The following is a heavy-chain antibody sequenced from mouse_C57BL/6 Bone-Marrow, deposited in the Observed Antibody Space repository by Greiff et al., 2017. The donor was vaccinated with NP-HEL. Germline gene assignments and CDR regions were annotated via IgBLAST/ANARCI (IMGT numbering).Heavy chain of an antibody. CDR2: ISNGGGSP. Sequence: EVQLVESGGGLVQPGGSLKLSCAASGFTFSDYYMYWVRQTPEKRLEWVAYISNGGGSPYYPDTVKGRFTISRDNAKNTLYLQMSRLKSEDSAMYYCARQGLFDGYYFDYWGQGTTLTVSS. J-gene: IGHJ2*01. V-gene: IGHV5-12*01. CDR1: GFTFSDYY. CDR3: ARQGLFDGYYFDY. D-gene: IGHD1-1*02.